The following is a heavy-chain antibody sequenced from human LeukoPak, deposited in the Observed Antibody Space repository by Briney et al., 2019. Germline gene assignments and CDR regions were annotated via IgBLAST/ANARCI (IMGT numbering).Heavy chain of an antibody. CDR3: AELGITMIGGV. Sequence: GGSLRLSCAASGISFSNYSMNWVRQAPGKGLEWVSLISSSSRFIYYGDSVKGRFTISRDNAKNSLYLQMNSLRAEDTAVYYCAELGITMIGGVWGKGTTVTISS. CDR2: ISSSSRFI. J-gene: IGHJ6*04. V-gene: IGHV3-21*01. D-gene: IGHD3-10*02. CDR1: GISFSNYS.